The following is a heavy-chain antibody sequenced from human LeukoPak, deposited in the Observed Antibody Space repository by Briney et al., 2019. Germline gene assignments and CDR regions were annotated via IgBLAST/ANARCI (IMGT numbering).Heavy chain of an antibody. CDR3: ARVYYDSSGYLGDFDY. CDR2: IDPSDSYT. CDR1: GYSFTSYW. Sequence: GESLKISCKGSGYSFTSYWISWVRQMPGKGLEWMGRIDPSDSYTNYSPSFQGHVTISADKSISTAYLQWSSLKASDTAMYYCARVYYDSSGYLGDFDYWGQGTLVTVSS. D-gene: IGHD3-22*01. V-gene: IGHV5-10-1*01. J-gene: IGHJ4*02.